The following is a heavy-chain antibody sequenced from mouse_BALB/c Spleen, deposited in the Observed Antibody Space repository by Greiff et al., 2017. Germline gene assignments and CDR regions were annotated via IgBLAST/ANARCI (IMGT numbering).Heavy chain of an antibody. CDR3: ARNYGNYAMDY. J-gene: IGHJ4*01. D-gene: IGHD2-1*01. CDR2: ISSGGST. CDR1: GFTFSSYA. Sequence: EVQLVESGGGLVKPGGSLKLSCAASGFTFSSYAMSWVRQTPEKRLEWVASISSGGSTYYPDSVKGRFTISRDNARTILYLQMSSLRSEDTAMYYCARNYGNYAMDYWGQGTSVTASS. V-gene: IGHV5-6-5*01.